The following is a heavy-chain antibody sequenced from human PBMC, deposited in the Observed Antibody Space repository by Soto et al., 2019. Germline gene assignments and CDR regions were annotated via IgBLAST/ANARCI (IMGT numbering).Heavy chain of an antibody. Sequence: GGSLRLSCVASGFTFFSSFMGWVRQAPGKGLQWVANINQDGGGTYYVDSVEGRFTISRDNAKDSLYLQMNSLRGEDTAVYYFSGYFPGSGREFFDYWGQGTLVTVSS. J-gene: IGHJ4*02. D-gene: IGHD6-19*01. CDR3: SGYFPGSGREFFDY. CDR1: GFTFFSSF. CDR2: INQDGGGT. V-gene: IGHV3-7*03.